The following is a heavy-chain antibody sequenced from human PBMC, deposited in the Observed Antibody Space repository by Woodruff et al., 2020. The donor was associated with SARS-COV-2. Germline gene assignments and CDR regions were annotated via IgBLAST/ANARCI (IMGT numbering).Heavy chain of an antibody. D-gene: IGHD3-3*01. V-gene: IGHV2-5*02. J-gene: IGHJ4*02. Sequence: DDDKRYSPSLKSRLTITKDTSKNQVVLTMTNMDPVDTATYYCAHRMSRVDSGYFDYWGQGTLVTVSS. CDR3: AHRMSRVDSGYFDY. CDR2: DDDK.